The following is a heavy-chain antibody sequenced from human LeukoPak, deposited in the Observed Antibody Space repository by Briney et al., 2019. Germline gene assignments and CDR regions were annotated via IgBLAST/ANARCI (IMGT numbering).Heavy chain of an antibody. J-gene: IGHJ4*02. D-gene: IGHD3-16*01. CDR2: ISSSSSTI. V-gene: IGHV3-48*04. CDR1: GFTFSSYS. CDR3: AREGGLITFGGVCQDY. Sequence: PGGSLRLSCAASGFTFSSYSMNWVRQAPGKGLEWVSYISSSSSTIYYADSVKGRFTISRDNAKNSLYLQMNSLRAEDTAVYYCAREGGLITFGGVCQDYWGQGTLVTVSS.